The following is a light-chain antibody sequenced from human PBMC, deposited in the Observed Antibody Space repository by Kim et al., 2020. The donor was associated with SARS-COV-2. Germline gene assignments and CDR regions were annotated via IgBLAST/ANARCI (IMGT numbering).Light chain of an antibody. V-gene: IGLV1-44*01. CDR2: SNN. Sequence: GQRVTSSSSGSGSNIGSNTVNWYQQLPGTAPKLLIYSNNQRPSGVPDRFSGSKSGTSASLAISGLQSEDEADYYCAAWDDSLNAVVFGGGTQLTVL. CDR1: GSNIGSNT. J-gene: IGLJ2*01. CDR3: AAWDDSLNAVV.